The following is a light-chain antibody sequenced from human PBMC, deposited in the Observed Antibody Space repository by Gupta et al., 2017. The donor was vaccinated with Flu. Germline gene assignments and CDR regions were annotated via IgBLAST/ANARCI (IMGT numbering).Light chain of an antibody. J-gene: IGLJ3*02. Sequence: QSVLTQPPSASGTPGHTFPISCSGSSSNIGHNAVNWYQQRPGTAPKLLFYSNNQRPPGVPDRFSGSKSGTSASLASSRLQSEDEADYYCAAWDDSLTGWLFGGGTKLTVL. CDR3: AAWDDSLTGWL. V-gene: IGLV1-44*01. CDR2: SNN. CDR1: SSNIGHNA.